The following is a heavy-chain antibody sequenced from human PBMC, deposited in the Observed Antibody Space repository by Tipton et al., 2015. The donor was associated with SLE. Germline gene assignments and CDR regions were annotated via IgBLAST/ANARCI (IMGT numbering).Heavy chain of an antibody. CDR3: ASTPITIFGVVTNWFDP. CDR1: GGSFNNYY. V-gene: IGHV4-34*01. Sequence: TLSLTCVVYGGSFNNYYWSWIRQPPGKGLEWIGEIYRSGSTNYNPSLKSRVTISIDTSKNQFSLKLTSVTAADTAVYYCASTPITIFGVVTNWFDPWGQGTLVTVSS. D-gene: IGHD3-3*01. CDR2: IYRSGST. J-gene: IGHJ5*02.